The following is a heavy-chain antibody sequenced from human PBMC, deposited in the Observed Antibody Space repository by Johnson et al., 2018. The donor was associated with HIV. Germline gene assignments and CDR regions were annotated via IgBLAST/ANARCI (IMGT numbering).Heavy chain of an antibody. Sequence: VQLVESGGGVVQPGRSLRLSCAASGFTFDDYGMSWVRQAPGKGLEWVSGIKWNGGSTGYGDSVKGRFTISRDNSKNTLYLQMNSLRAEDTAVYYCARDGLGLDAFDIWGQGTVVTVSS. CDR2: IKWNGGST. V-gene: IGHV3-20*04. CDR3: ARDGLGLDAFDI. J-gene: IGHJ3*02. D-gene: IGHD3/OR15-3a*01. CDR1: GFTFDDYG.